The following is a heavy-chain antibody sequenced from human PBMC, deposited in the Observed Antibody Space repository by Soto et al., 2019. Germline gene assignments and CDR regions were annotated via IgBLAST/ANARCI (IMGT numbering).Heavy chain of an antibody. CDR2: IYYSGST. J-gene: IGHJ4*02. CDR1: GGSISSSSYY. CDR3: ARQNVAIGGLRFLEWLLGNYYFDY. V-gene: IGHV4-39*01. Sequence: SETLSLTCTVSGGSISSSSYYWGWIRQPPGKGLEWIGSIYYSGSTYYNPSLKSRVTISVDTSKNQFSLKLSSVTAADTAVYYCARQNVAIGGLRFLEWLLGNYYFDYWGQGTLVTVSS. D-gene: IGHD3-3*01.